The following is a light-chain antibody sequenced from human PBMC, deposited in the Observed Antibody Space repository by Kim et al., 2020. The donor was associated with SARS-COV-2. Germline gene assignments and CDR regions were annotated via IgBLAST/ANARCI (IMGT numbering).Light chain of an antibody. CDR2: GAS. Sequence: EIVMTQSPATLSVSLGERVTLSCRASQSVSSSLAWYQQKPGQAPRLLISGASTRATGIPARFSGSGSGTEFTLTISSLQSEDFAVYYCQQYNNWWTFGQGTKVDIK. J-gene: IGKJ1*01. V-gene: IGKV3-15*01. CDR1: QSVSSS. CDR3: QQYNNWWT.